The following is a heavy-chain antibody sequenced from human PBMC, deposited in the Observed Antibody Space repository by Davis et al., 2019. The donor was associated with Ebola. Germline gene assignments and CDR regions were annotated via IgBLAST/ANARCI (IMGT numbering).Heavy chain of an antibody. D-gene: IGHD2-8*02. CDR2: IFPGDSDT. CDR1: GYSFTSYW. Sequence: GESLKISCKGSGYSFTSYWIVWVRQMPGKGLECMGIIFPGDSDTRYSPSFRGQVTMSADKSIKTAFLQWSSLKASDTAMYYCASLRRTITGMDDGFDIWGQGTMVTVSS. J-gene: IGHJ3*02. CDR3: ASLRRTITGMDDGFDI. V-gene: IGHV5-51*01.